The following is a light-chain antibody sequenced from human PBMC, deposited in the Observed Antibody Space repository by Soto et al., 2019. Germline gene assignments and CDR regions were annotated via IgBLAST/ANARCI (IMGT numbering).Light chain of an antibody. J-gene: IGKJ3*01. CDR1: QSVSSY. CDR2: DAS. CDR3: LQRSNWPPAFT. Sequence: EIVLTQSPATLSLSPGERATLSCRASQSVSSYFAWYQQKPGQAPRLLIYDASNRATGIPARFSGSGSGTDVTLTISSIEPEDFAVYYCLQRSNWPPAFTFGPGTKEDIK. V-gene: IGKV3-11*01.